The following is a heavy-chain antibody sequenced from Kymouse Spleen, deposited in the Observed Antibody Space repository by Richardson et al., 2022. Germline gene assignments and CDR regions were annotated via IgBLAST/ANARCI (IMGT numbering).Heavy chain of an antibody. CDR3: AKDIGIFGVVNYGMDV. CDR1: GFTFDDYA. D-gene: IGHD3-3*01. Sequence: EVQLVESGGGLVQPGRSLRLSCAASGFTFDDYAMHWVRQAPGKGLEWVSGISWNSGSIGYADSVKGRFTISRDNAKNSLYLQMNSLRAEDTALYYCAKDIGIFGVVNYGMDVWGQGTTVTVSS. V-gene: IGHV3-9*01. J-gene: IGHJ6*02. CDR2: ISWNSGSI.